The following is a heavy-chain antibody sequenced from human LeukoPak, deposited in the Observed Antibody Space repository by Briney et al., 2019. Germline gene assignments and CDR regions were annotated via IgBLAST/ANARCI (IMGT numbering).Heavy chain of an antibody. Sequence: GGSLRLSCAASGFTFSDCYIHWVRQASGKGLEWVGLIDKKTKNYETAYAESVRGRFTISRDDSKNTAYLQMDSLEIENTALYSCTRDAGTYNWLDPWGQGTLVTVSS. J-gene: IGHJ5*02. CDR2: IDKKTKNYET. CDR1: GFTFSDCY. D-gene: IGHD1-26*01. CDR3: TRDAGTYNWLDP. V-gene: IGHV3-73*01.